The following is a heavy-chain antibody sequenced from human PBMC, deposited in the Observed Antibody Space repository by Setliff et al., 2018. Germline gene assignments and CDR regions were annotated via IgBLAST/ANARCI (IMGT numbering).Heavy chain of an antibody. D-gene: IGHD3-22*01. V-gene: IGHV1-18*01. CDR2: ISTYNVNT. Sequence: ASVKVSCKASGYPFTNYGITWVRQAPGQGLEWLGWISTYNVNTTYAQKLQDRVTMTTDTSTSTAYMELRSLRSDDTAVYYCARRNFYYDSSGFALYYYYMDVWGKGTMVTV. CDR3: ARRNFYYDSSGFALYYYYMDV. CDR1: GYPFTNYG. J-gene: IGHJ6*03.